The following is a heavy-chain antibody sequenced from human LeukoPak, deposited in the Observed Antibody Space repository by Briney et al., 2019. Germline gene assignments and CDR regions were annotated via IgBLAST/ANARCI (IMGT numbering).Heavy chain of an antibody. CDR2: IKQDGSEK. CDR3: ARDSGAVAAKPLIYYYYYYMDV. V-gene: IGHV3-7*01. D-gene: IGHD6-19*01. Sequence: GGSLRLSCAGSGFTFSSYGMHWVRQAPGKGLEWVANIKQDGSEKYYVDSVKVRFTISRDNAKNSLYLQMNSLRAEDTAVYYCARDSGAVAAKPLIYYYYYYMDVWGKGTTVTVSS. CDR1: GFTFSSYG. J-gene: IGHJ6*03.